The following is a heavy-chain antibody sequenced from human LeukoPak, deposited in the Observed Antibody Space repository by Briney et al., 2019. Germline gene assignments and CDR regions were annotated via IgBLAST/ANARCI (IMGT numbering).Heavy chain of an antibody. Sequence: ASVKVSCKASGYTFTSYDINWVRQATGQGLEWMGWMNPNSGNTDYAQKFQGRFTITINTSISTAYMELSSLRSEDTAVYYCARGNKDYGDYARGLSDYWGQGTLVTVSS. CDR2: MNPNSGNT. D-gene: IGHD4-17*01. J-gene: IGHJ4*02. CDR3: ARGNKDYGDYARGLSDY. CDR1: GYTFTSYD. V-gene: IGHV1-8*03.